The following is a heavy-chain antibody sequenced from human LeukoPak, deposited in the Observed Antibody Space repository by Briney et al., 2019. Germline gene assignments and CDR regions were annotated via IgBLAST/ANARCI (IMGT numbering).Heavy chain of an antibody. CDR2: ISYDGSNK. CDR1: GFTFSSYG. J-gene: IGHJ5*02. Sequence: GGSLRLSCAASGFTFSSYGMHWVRQAPGKGLEWVAVISYDGSNKYYADSVKGRFTISRDNSKNTLYLQMNSLRAEDTAVYYCAKGPSIYSSSWYWFDPWGQGTLVTVSS. CDR3: AKGPSIYSSSWYWFDP. V-gene: IGHV3-30*18. D-gene: IGHD6-13*01.